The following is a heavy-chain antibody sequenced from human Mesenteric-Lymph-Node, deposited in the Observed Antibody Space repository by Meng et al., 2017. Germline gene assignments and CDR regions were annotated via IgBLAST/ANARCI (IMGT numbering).Heavy chain of an antibody. Sequence: PQVVEAGPGLVSSSEALSLPWSVSGGSINTRGYYWGWIRQPPGKGLEWIGSIGHSGFTYYTPSLKSRVTVSIDTSRNQFSLWLTSVTAADTAVYYCVRSSAWVRTGFDPWGQGTLVTVSS. J-gene: IGHJ5*02. CDR2: IGHSGFT. V-gene: IGHV4-39*01. CDR1: GGSINTRGYY. D-gene: IGHD6-19*01. CDR3: VRSSAWVRTGFDP.